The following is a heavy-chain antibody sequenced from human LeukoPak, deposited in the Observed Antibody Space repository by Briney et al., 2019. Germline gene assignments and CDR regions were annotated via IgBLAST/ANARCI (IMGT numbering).Heavy chain of an antibody. CDR2: ISSSGSTI. CDR1: GFTLSDYY. J-gene: IGHJ6*02. Sequence: GGSLRLSCAASGFTLSDYYMSWIRQAPGKGLEWVSYISSSGSTIYYADSVKGRFTISRDNAKNSLYLQMDSLRAEDTAVYYCARGERKWLALYYYYGMDVWGQGTTVTVSS. V-gene: IGHV3-11*01. CDR3: ARGERKWLALYYYYGMDV. D-gene: IGHD5-12*01.